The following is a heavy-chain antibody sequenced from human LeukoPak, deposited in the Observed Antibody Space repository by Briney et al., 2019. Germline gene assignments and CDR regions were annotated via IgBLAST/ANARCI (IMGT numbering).Heavy chain of an antibody. J-gene: IGHJ4*02. CDR2: ITPKSGDT. Sequence: ASVKVSCKASGYTFSDFYIPWVRQAPGQGLEYLGWITPKSGDTYSPQRFQGRVTMTRDASISTAYMELSSLRSDDTAVYFCARVRLADERAWAYWGQGTLVTVSS. D-gene: IGHD3-3*02. CDR3: ARVRLADERAWAY. V-gene: IGHV1-2*02. CDR1: GYTFSDFY.